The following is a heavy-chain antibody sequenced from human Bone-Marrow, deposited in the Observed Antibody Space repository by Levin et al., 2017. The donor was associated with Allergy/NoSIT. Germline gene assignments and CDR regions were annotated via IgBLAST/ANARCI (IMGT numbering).Heavy chain of an antibody. D-gene: IGHD6-13*01. CDR1: GFTFDDYA. CDR2: ISWDGGST. V-gene: IGHV3-43D*03. CDR3: AKGGSSWYPYFDY. J-gene: IGHJ4*02. Sequence: GGSLRLSCAASGFTFDDYAMHWVRQAPGKGLEWVSLISWDGGSTYYADSVKGRFTISRDNSKNSLYLQMNSLRAEDTALYYCAKGGSSWYPYFDYWGQGTLVTVSS.